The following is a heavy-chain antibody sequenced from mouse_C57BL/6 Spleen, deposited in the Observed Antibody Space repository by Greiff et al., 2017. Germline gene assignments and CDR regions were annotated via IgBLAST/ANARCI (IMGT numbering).Heavy chain of an antibody. CDR2: FNPGSGGT. CDR1: GYAFTNYL. J-gene: IGHJ4*01. D-gene: IGHD3-2*02. V-gene: IGHV1-54*01. CDR3: ARSGDSSGYGAIDD. Sequence: QVQLQQSGAELVRPGTSVKVSCKASGYAFTNYLIEWVKQRPGQGLEWIGVFNPGSGGTNYNEKFKGKATLTADKSSSTAYLQLSSLTSEDSAVYMCARSGDSSGYGAIDDWGQGTSVTVSA.